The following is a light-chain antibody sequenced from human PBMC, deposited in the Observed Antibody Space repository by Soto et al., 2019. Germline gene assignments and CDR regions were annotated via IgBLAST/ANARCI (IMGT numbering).Light chain of an antibody. Sequence: QSALTQPASVSGSPGQSITISCTGTSSDVGGSNFVSWYQQHPGKAPKLMIYDVSNRPSGVPNRFSGSKSGNTASLTIFGLLAEDEADYYCSSLTTSSTRVFGGGTKLTVL. J-gene: IGLJ3*02. CDR1: SSDVGGSNF. V-gene: IGLV2-14*01. CDR3: SSLTTSSTRV. CDR2: DVS.